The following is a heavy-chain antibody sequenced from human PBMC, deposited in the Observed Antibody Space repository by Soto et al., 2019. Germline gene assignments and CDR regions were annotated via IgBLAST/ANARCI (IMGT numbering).Heavy chain of an antibody. CDR2: IYYSGST. V-gene: IGHV4-61*01. CDR1: GGSVSSGSYY. D-gene: IGHD2-21*02. CDR3: ARAEVVTAIPLH. J-gene: IGHJ1*01. Sequence: PSETLSLTCTVSGGSVSSGSYYWSWIRQPPGKGLEWIGYIYYSGSTNYNPSLKSRVTISVDTSKNQFSLKLSSVTAADTAVYYCARAEVVTAIPLHWGQGTLVTAPQ.